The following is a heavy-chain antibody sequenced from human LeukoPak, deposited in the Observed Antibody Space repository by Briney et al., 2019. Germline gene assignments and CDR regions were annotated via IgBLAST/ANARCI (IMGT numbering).Heavy chain of an antibody. CDR1: GFTFSSNY. Sequence: GGSLRLSCAASGFTFSSNYMSWVRQAPGKGLEWVSVIYSGGSTNYADSAKGRFTLSRDNSKNTLYPQMNSLMAEATPGYYWAXVGLNAFDYWGQGTLVTVSP. CDR3: AXVGLNAFDY. D-gene: IGHD4/OR15-4a*01. J-gene: IGHJ4*02. V-gene: IGHV3-53*01. CDR2: IYSGGST.